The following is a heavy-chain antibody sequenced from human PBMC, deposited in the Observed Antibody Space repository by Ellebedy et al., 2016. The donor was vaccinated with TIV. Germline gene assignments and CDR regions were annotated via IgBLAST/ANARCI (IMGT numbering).Heavy chain of an antibody. J-gene: IGHJ4*02. Sequence: GESLKISCAASGFTFSSYTMKWVRQAPGQGLEWVSYINSCSNTLYYADSVKGRFTISRDNAKNSLYLQMNNLRVEDKAVYYCARGGTTVTTFSHYWGQGTLVTVSS. CDR1: GFTFSSYT. D-gene: IGHD4-17*01. CDR3: ARGGTTVTTFSHY. V-gene: IGHV3-48*01. CDR2: INSCSNTL.